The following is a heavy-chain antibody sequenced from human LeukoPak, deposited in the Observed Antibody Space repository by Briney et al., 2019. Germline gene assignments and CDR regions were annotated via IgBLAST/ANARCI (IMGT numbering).Heavy chain of an antibody. Sequence: PGGSLRLSCAAPGFTLSDHYMNWIRQAPGKGLEWISYISSRGSAIYYADSVKGRFTISRDNAKNSLYLQMNSLRVEDTAVYYCARDIKLGTSYEFDYWGQGTLVTVSS. CDR1: GFTLSDHY. CDR3: ARDIKLGTSYEFDY. J-gene: IGHJ4*02. D-gene: IGHD1-7*01. V-gene: IGHV3-11*04. CDR2: ISSRGSAI.